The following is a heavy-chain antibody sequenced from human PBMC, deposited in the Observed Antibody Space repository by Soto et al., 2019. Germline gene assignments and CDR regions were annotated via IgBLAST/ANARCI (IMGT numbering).Heavy chain of an antibody. Sequence: VSGPTLVNPTQTLTLTCTFSGFSLSTSGMCVSWIRQPPGKALEWLALIDWDDDKYYSTSLKTRLTISKDTSKNQVVLTMTNMDPVDAATYYCARYCTNGVCYDAFDIWGQGTMVTVSS. V-gene: IGHV2-70*01. D-gene: IGHD2-8*01. CDR1: GFSLSTSGMC. CDR2: IDWDDDK. CDR3: ARYCTNGVCYDAFDI. J-gene: IGHJ3*02.